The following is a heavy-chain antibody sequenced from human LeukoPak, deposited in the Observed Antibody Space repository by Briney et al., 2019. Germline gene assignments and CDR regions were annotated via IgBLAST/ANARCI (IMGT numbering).Heavy chain of an antibody. CDR3: AKGDSSGWYYFDY. J-gene: IGHJ4*02. V-gene: IGHV3-30*02. D-gene: IGHD6-19*01. CDR1: GFTFSSYG. CDR2: IRHDGSNK. Sequence: GGSLRLSCAASGFTFSSYGMHWVRQAPGKGLEWVAFIRHDGSNKYYADSVKGRFTISRDNSKNTLYLQMNSLRAEDTALYYCAKGDSSGWYYFDYWGQGTLVTVSS.